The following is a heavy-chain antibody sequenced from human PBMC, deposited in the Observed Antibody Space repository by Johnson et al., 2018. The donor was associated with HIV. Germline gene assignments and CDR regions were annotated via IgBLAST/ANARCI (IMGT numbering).Heavy chain of an antibody. D-gene: IGHD4-17*01. Sequence: QVLLVESGGGVVQPGRSLRLSCAASGFTFSSYAMHWVRQDPGKGLEWVAVISYDGSNKYYADSVKGRFTISRDNSKNTLYLQMNSLGAEDTAVYYCARDGGNDYGDYVGGGALDIWGQGTMVTVSS. J-gene: IGHJ3*02. CDR3: ARDGGNDYGDYVGGGALDI. CDR2: ISYDGSNK. CDR1: GFTFSSYA. V-gene: IGHV3-30*04.